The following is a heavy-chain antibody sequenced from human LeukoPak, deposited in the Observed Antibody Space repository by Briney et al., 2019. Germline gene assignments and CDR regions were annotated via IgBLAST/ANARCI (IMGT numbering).Heavy chain of an antibody. J-gene: IGHJ4*02. CDR3: AKDLATYGDKFDY. CDR1: GFTFSDYY. D-gene: IGHD4-17*01. CDR2: ISGSGGST. V-gene: IGHV3-23*01. Sequence: GGSLRLSCAASGFTFSDYYMSWIRQAPGKGLEWVSAISGSGGSTYYADSVKGRFTISRDNSKNTLYLQMYSLRAEDTAVYYCAKDLATYGDKFDYWGQGTLVTVSS.